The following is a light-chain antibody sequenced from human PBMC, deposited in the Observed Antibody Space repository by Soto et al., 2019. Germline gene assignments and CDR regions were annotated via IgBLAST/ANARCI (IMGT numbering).Light chain of an antibody. V-gene: IGKV1-5*01. J-gene: IGKJ4*01. CDR1: QSISSW. Sequence: IQMTQSPSTLSASVGDRVTITCRASQSISSWLAWYQQKKGKAPKLVIYDASSLESGVPSRFSGIVSGTELTINISSLQPDDVETYYCQQYNSYSLTFGGGTKVEI. CDR2: DAS. CDR3: QQYNSYSLT.